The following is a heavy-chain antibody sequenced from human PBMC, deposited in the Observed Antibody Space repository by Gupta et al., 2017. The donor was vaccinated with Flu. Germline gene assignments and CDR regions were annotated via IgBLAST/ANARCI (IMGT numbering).Heavy chain of an antibody. J-gene: IGHJ5*02. CDR2: TYAADSST. V-gene: IGHV5-51*01. D-gene: IGHD3-3*01. Sequence: TNYFIGLVRQTPGRCPQWTGITYAADSSTLYSPSCQGQLTISAHTSISTPYLQWSSLKASDTAMYYCARRYYTDTWFDPSGQATLVTRSS. CDR1: TNYF. CDR3: ARRYYTDTWFDP.